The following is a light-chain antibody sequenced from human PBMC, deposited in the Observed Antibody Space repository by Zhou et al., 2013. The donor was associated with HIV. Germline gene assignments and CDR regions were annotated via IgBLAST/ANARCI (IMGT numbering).Light chain of an antibody. CDR1: QNININ. CDR2: QTS. Sequence: EVIMTQSPAALSVSPGEGVTLSCRASQNININLVWYQQKPGQTPRLLIYQTSIRTTGTPARFSGSGSGTDFALTISSLQPEDFAIYYCQDLQGGFGPGRQAGDQT. V-gene: IGKV3D-15*01. CDR3: QDLQGG. J-gene: IGKJ2*03.